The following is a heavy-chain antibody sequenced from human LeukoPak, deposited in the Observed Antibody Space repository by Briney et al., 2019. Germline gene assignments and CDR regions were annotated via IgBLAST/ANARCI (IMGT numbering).Heavy chain of an antibody. D-gene: IGHD2-15*01. V-gene: IGHV3-48*01. J-gene: IGHJ4*02. CDR3: ATSLGGYCSGGSCHEYYFDY. Sequence: GGSLRLSCAASGFIFGDYNMNWVRQAPGKGLEWVSYISSGGSTIYYADSVKGRFTISRDNARNSLYLQMNSLRAEDTAVYYCATSLGGYCSGGSCHEYYFDYWGQGTLVTVSS. CDR2: ISSGGSTI. CDR1: GFIFGDYN.